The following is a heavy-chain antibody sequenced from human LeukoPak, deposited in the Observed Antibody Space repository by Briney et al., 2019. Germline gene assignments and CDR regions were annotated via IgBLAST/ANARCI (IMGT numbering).Heavy chain of an antibody. V-gene: IGHV1-69*05. D-gene: IGHD1-7*01. CDR3: ARAITGTTSYYFDY. Sequence: GASVKVSCKASGYSFSSYAISWVRQAPGQGLEWMGGIIPIFGTANYAQKFQGRVTITTDESTSTAYMELSSLRSEDTAVYYCARAITGTTSYYFDYWGQGTLVTVSS. CDR2: IIPIFGTA. J-gene: IGHJ4*02. CDR1: GYSFSSYA.